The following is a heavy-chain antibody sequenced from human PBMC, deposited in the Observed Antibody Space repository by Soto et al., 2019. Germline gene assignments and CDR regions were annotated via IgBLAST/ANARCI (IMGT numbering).Heavy chain of an antibody. CDR2: INHSGST. J-gene: IGHJ5*02. D-gene: IGHD3-3*01. CDR1: GGSFSGYY. Sequence: SETLSLTCAVYGGSFSGYYWSWIRQPPGKGLEWIGEINHSGSTNYNPSLKSRVTISVDTSKNQFSLKLSSVTAADTAVYYCARGPDFWSGYYKTWGQGTLVTVSS. CDR3: ARGPDFWSGYYKT. V-gene: IGHV4-34*01.